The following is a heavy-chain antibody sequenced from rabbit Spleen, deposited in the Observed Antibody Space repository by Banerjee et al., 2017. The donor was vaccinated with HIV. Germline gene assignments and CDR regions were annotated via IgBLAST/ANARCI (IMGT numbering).Heavy chain of an antibody. CDR1: GFSFSNKAV. Sequence: QEQLVESGGGLVKPEGSLKLSCTASGFSFSNKAVMCWVRQAPGKGLEWIACINAATAKPVYATWAKGRFTISRTSSTTVTLQMTSLTAADTATYFCARDLVGVIGWNFYLWGPGTLVTVS. CDR2: INAATAKP. J-gene: IGHJ4*01. CDR3: ARDLVGVIGWNFYL. V-gene: IGHV1S45*01. D-gene: IGHD1-1*01.